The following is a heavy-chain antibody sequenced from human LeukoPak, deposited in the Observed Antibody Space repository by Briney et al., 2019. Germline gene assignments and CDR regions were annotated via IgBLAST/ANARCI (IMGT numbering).Heavy chain of an antibody. CDR1: GGSISSSSYY. CDR2: IYYSGST. D-gene: IGHD2-15*01. J-gene: IGHJ4*02. Sequence: PSETLSLTCTVSGGSISSSSYYWGWIRQPPGKGLEWIGSIYYSGSTYYNPSLKSRVAISVDTSKNQFSLKLSSVTAADTAVYYCASHLGILPAAYWGQGIPVIVSS. CDR3: ASHLGILPAAY. V-gene: IGHV4-39*01.